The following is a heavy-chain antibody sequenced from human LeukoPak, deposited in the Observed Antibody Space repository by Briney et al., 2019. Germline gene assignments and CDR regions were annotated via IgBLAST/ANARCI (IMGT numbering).Heavy chain of an antibody. D-gene: IGHD5-12*01. CDR3: ARDVDVVATTERGGFDY. V-gene: IGHV4-4*02. J-gene: IGHJ4*02. CDR2: IYHSGST. Sequence: SETLSLTCAVSGGSISSSNWWSWIRQPPGKGLEWIGEIYHSGSTNYNPSLKSRVTISVDKSKNQFSLKLSSVTAADTAVYYCARDVDVVATTERGGFDYWGQGTLVTVSS. CDR1: GGSISSSNW.